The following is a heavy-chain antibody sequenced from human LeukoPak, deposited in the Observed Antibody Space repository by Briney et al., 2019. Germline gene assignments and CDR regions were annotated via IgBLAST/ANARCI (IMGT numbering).Heavy chain of an antibody. CDR1: GYTFTSYG. CDR2: ISAYNGNT. V-gene: IGHV1-18*01. CDR3: ARGPPSGSYVDY. J-gene: IGHJ4*02. D-gene: IGHD1-26*01. Sequence: ASVKVSCKASGYTFTSYGISWVRQAPGQGLEWMGWISAYNGNTNYAQKLQGRVTITRDTSASTAYMELSSLRSEDTAVYYCARGPPSGSYVDYWGQGTLVTVSS.